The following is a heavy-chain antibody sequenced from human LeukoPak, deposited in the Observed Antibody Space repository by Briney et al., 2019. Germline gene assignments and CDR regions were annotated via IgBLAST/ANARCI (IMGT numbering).Heavy chain of an antibody. CDR1: GYTFTGYY. V-gene: IGHV1-2*02. CDR2: INPNSGGT. J-gene: IGHJ4*02. D-gene: IGHD2-2*01. CDR3: ARGSSKGSTSCYVSDY. Sequence: ASVKVSCKASGYTFTGYYMHWVRQAPGQGLEWMGWINPNSGGTNYAQKFQGRVTMTRNTSISTAYMELSSLRSEDTAVYYCARGSSKGSTSCYVSDYWGQGTLVTVSS.